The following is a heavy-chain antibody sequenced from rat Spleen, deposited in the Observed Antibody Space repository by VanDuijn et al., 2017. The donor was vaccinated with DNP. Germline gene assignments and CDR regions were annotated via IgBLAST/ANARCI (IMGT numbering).Heavy chain of an antibody. CDR3: ASRPPPTRGPFDY. CDR1: GFTFSDHN. D-gene: IGHD1-4*01. CDR2: INYDGSNT. J-gene: IGHJ2*01. V-gene: IGHV5-7*01. Sequence: EVQLVESGGGLVQPGRSLKLSCAASGFTFSDHNMAWVRQAPKKGLEWVATINYDGSNTYYLEPVTGRFTIPRDNAKRTLYLQMDSLRSEDTATYYCASRPPPTRGPFDYWGQGVTVTVSS.